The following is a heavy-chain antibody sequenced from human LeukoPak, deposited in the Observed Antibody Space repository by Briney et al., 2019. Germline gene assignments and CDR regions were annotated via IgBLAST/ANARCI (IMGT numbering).Heavy chain of an antibody. CDR1: GFTLGSHA. V-gene: IGHV3-30*04. Sequence: GGSLRLSCAASGFTLGSHAMHWVRQAPGKGPEWVAVISYDGSNKYYADYVKGRFTISRDNSKNTLYLQMNSLRAEDTAVYYCARDWQWLVKSGNIDYWGQGTLVTVSS. J-gene: IGHJ4*02. CDR3: ARDWQWLVKSGNIDY. CDR2: ISYDGSNK. D-gene: IGHD6-19*01.